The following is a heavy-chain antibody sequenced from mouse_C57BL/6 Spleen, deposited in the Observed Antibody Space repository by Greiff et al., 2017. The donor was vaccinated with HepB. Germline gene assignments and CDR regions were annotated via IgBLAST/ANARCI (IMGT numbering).Heavy chain of an antibody. D-gene: IGHD1-1*01. Sequence: VKLQESGAELVKPGASVKISCKASGYAFSSYWMNWVKQRPGKGLEWIGQIYPGDGDTNYNEKFKGKATLTADKSSSTAYMQLSSLTSEDSAVYFCARSDYCGSSYDWYFDVWGTGTTVTVSS. J-gene: IGHJ1*03. CDR1: GYAFSSYW. CDR3: ARSDYCGSSYDWYFDV. V-gene: IGHV1-80*01. CDR2: IYPGDGDT.